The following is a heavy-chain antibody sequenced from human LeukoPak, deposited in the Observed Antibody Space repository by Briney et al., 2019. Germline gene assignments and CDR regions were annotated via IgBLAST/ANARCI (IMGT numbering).Heavy chain of an antibody. J-gene: IGHJ4*02. CDR2: ISGSGTSI. CDR1: GFTFSGFW. CDR3: ARDLVRDYTGGVDY. Sequence: GGSLRLSCAASGFTFSGFWMHWVRQAPGKGLEWVSYISGSGTSIYDADSVKGRFTISRDNSKNTLYLQMNSLRAEDTAVYYCARDLVRDYTGGVDYWGQGTLVTVSS. V-gene: IGHV3-23*01. D-gene: IGHD3-16*01.